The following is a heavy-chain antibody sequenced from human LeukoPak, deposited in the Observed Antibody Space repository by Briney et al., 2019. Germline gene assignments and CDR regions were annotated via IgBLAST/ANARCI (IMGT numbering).Heavy chain of an antibody. D-gene: IGHD5-24*01. CDR1: GGSISSYY. CDR3: ARHFGKMAFDY. J-gene: IGHJ4*02. CDR2: IYTSGST. Sequence: SETLSLTCTVSGGSISSYYWSWVRQPPGKGLEWIGYIYTSGSTNYNPSLKSRGTISVDTSKNQFSLKLSSVTAADTAVYYCARHFGKMAFDYWGQGTLVTVSS. V-gene: IGHV4-4*09.